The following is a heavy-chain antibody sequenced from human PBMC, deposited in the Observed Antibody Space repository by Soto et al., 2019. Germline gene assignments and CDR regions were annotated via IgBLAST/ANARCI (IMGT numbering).Heavy chain of an antibody. CDR3: ASTYYGGNHFDAFDI. CDR1: GFTFSSYG. V-gene: IGHV3-33*01. Sequence: QVQLVESGGGVVQPGRSLRLSCAASGFTFSSYGMHWVRQAPGKGLEWVAVIWYDGSNKYYADSVKGRFTISRDNSKNTLYLQMNSQRAEDTAVYYCASTYYGGNHFDAFDIWGQGTMVTVSS. J-gene: IGHJ3*02. D-gene: IGHD4-17*01. CDR2: IWYDGSNK.